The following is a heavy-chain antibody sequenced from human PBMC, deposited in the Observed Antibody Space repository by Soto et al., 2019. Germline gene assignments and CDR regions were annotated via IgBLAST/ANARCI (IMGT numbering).Heavy chain of an antibody. CDR1: GYTFTGYY. Sequence: ASVKVSCKASGYTFTGYYMHWVRQAPGQGLEWMGWITPNSGGTNYAQKFQGWVTMTRDTSISTAYMELSRLRSDDTAVYYCAREGVAAHHFDYWGQGTLVTVSS. J-gene: IGHJ4*02. V-gene: IGHV1-2*04. CDR2: ITPNSGGT. CDR3: AREGVAAHHFDY. D-gene: IGHD6-6*01.